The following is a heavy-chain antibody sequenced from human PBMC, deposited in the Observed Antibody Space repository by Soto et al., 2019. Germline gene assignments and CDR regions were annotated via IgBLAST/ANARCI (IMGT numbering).Heavy chain of an antibody. CDR1: GYAFTSYG. Sequence: ASVKVSCKASGYAFTSYGIGWVRQTPEQGLEWMGWISAYNGNTNYAQKLQGRVTMTTDTSTSTAYMELRSLRSDDTAVYYCARAVWGSGGSPNWFDPWGQGTLVTVSS. CDR2: ISAYNGNT. CDR3: ARAVWGSGGSPNWFDP. J-gene: IGHJ5*02. V-gene: IGHV1-18*01. D-gene: IGHD2-15*01.